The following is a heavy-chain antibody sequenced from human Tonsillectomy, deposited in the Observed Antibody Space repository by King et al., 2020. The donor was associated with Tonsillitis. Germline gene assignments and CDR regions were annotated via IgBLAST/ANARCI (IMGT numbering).Heavy chain of an antibody. D-gene: IGHD2-8*01. CDR2: ISWNSGTI. Sequence: DVQLVESGGGLVQPGRSLRLSCAASGFIFDDYAMHWVRQTPGKGLEWVSGISWNSGTIIYADSVKGRFSISRDNAKNFLYLQMHSLRTEDSALYYCAKPRKAMADAFDIWGQGTMVTVSS. CDR3: AKPRKAMADAFDI. J-gene: IGHJ3*02. CDR1: GFIFDDYA. V-gene: IGHV3-9*01.